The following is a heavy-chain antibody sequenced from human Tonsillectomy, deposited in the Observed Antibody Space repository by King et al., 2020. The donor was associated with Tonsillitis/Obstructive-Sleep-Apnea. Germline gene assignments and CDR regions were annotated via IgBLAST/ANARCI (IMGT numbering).Heavy chain of an antibody. CDR2: IYPGDSDT. J-gene: IGHJ4*02. CDR1: GYSFTRHW. D-gene: IGHD3-10*01. CDR3: AGPFDPMAYFPPPPDS. Sequence: VQLVESGAEVKKPGESLKISCKGSGYSFTRHWIGWVRQMPGKGLEWMGVIYPGDSDTRYSPSFQGQVTISADKSISTAYLQWRSLKASDTAMYYCAGPFDPMAYFPPPPDSWGRGTLVPAPS. V-gene: IGHV5-51*01.